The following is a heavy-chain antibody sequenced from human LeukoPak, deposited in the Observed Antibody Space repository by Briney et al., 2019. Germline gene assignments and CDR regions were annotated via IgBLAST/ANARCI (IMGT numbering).Heavy chain of an antibody. D-gene: IGHD6-13*01. J-gene: IGHJ5*02. CDR3: ARVPGIAAAGTLGRTGWFDP. Sequence: ASVKVSCKASGYTFTSYGISWVRQAPGQGLEWMGWISAYNGNTNYAQKLQGRVTMTTDTSTSTAYMELRSLRSDDTAVYYCARVPGIAAAGTLGRTGWFDPWGQGTPVTVSS. CDR2: ISAYNGNT. CDR1: GYTFTSYG. V-gene: IGHV1-18*01.